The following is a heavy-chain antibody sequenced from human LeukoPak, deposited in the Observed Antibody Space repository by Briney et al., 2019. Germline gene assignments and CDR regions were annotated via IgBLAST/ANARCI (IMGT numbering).Heavy chain of an antibody. CDR3: ARDYCSGGSCYRNDAFDI. Sequence: PGGSLRLSCAASGFTFSDYYMSWIRQAPGKGLEWVSYISSSSSYIYYADSVKGRFTISRDNAKNSLYLQMNSLRAEDTAVYYCARDYCSGGSCYRNDAFDIWGQGTMVIVSS. J-gene: IGHJ3*02. V-gene: IGHV3-11*06. D-gene: IGHD2-15*01. CDR1: GFTFSDYY. CDR2: ISSSSSYI.